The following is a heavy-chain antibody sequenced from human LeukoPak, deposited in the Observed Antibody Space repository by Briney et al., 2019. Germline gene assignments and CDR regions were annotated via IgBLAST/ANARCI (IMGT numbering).Heavy chain of an antibody. CDR2: MSYDGSNE. Sequence: PGRSLRLSCAASGFTFSSYAMHWVRQAPGKGLEWVAVMSYDGSNEYYADSVKGRFTISRDISKNTLYLQMNSLRAEDTAVYYCARSQLRGYYYGMDVWGQGTTVTVSS. CDR3: ARSQLRGYYYGMDV. D-gene: IGHD3-10*01. J-gene: IGHJ6*02. V-gene: IGHV3-30*14. CDR1: GFTFSSYA.